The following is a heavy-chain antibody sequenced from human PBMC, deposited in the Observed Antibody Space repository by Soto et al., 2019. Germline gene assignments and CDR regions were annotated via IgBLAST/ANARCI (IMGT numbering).Heavy chain of an antibody. CDR3: AKDFVIPGVGATSEF. CDR2: ISDTGGST. J-gene: IGHJ4*02. V-gene: IGHV3-23*01. CDR1: GFTFSNYA. Sequence: EVQLLESGGDLVQPGGSLRLSCAASGFTFSNYAMIWVRQAPGEGLEWVSTISDTGGSTDYANPVKGRFTISRDNSRNTLSLHMNGLRVEDTAIYYCAKDFVIPGVGATSEFWGQVSLVTVAS. D-gene: IGHD1-26*01.